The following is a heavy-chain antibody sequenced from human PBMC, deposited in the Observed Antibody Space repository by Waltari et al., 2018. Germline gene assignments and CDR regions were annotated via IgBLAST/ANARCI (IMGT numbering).Heavy chain of an antibody. D-gene: IGHD1-26*01. CDR2: ISVSCVST. CDR1: GFTFSSYA. CDR3: AKDAQGEAWTSTYYYFDY. V-gene: IGHV3-23*01. J-gene: IGHJ4*02. Sequence: EVQLLESGGGLVQPGGSLRLSCAASGFTFSSYAMSWVRQAPGKGLEWVSAISVSCVSTYYADSVKGRFTISRNNSKTSLYLQMNSLRAEDTAVYYCAKDAQGEAWTSTYYYFDYWGQGTLVTVSS.